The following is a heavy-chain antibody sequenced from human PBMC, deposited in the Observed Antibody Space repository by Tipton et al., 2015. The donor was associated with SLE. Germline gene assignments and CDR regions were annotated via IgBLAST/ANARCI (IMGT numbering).Heavy chain of an antibody. CDR2: IYYSGNT. CDR1: GVTFSEGYY. J-gene: IGHJ6*02. CDR3: ARVGPGITGRGDV. Sequence: GLVKPSETLTLKCAVYGVTFSEGYYWSWIRQPPGKGLEWIGFIYYSGNTYYNPSLKSRVTISVDTSKNQFSLKLRFVTAADTAVYYCARVGPGITGRGDVWGQGP. V-gene: IGHV4-31*11. D-gene: IGHD1-20*01.